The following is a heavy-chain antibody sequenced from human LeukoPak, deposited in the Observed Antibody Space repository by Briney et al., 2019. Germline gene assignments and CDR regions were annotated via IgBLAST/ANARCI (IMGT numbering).Heavy chain of an antibody. Sequence: GGAPRLSCAASGFNFSSYGMHWVRQGPGQGVEGVAVISYDGSNKYYADSVKGRFTISRDNSKNTLYLQMNSLRAEDTAVYYCAKDLEFVEMATTHFFDYWGQGTLVTVSS. CDR2: ISYDGSNK. V-gene: IGHV3-30*18. CDR1: GFNFSSYG. CDR3: AKDLEFVEMATTHFFDY. D-gene: IGHD5-12*01. J-gene: IGHJ4*02.